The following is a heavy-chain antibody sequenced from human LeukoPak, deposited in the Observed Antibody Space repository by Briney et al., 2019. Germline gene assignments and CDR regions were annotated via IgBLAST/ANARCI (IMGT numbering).Heavy chain of an antibody. CDR1: GDSVSSNSAA. J-gene: IGHJ4*02. Sequence: SQTLSLTCAISGDSVSSNSAAWNWIRQSPSRGLEWLGRTYYRSKWFSAYAVSVESRIIINPDTSKNRFSLKLSSVTAADTAVYYCASGPRIVGASRFDYWGQGTLVTVSS. CDR2: TYYRSKWFS. CDR3: ASGPRIVGASRFDY. V-gene: IGHV6-1*01. D-gene: IGHD1-26*01.